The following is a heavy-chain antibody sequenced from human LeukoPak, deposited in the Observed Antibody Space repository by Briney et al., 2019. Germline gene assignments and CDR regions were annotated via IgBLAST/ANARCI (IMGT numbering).Heavy chain of an antibody. CDR2: ISGYNGNT. J-gene: IGHJ5*02. D-gene: IGHD2-2*01. CDR3: ARDPRYCSSTSCYRSWFDP. CDR1: GYTFTSYG. Sequence: ASVKVSCRASGYTFTSYGISWVRQAPGQGLEWMGWISGYNGNTNYAQKFQGRVTMTTDTSTSTAYMELRSLRSDDTAVYYCARDPRYCSSTSCYRSWFDPWGQGTLVTVSS. V-gene: IGHV1-18*01.